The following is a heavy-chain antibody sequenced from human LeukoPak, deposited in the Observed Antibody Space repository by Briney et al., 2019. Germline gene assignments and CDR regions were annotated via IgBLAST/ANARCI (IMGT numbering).Heavy chain of an antibody. CDR2: ISYDGSNK. Sequence: GGSLRLSCAASGFTFSSYGMHWVRQAPGKGLEWVAVISYDGSNKYYADSVKGRFTISRDNSKNTLYLQMNSLRAEATAVYYCAKDQLITGDSHSYFDYWGQGTLVTVSS. CDR1: GFTFSSYG. V-gene: IGHV3-30*18. CDR3: AKDQLITGDSHSYFDY. D-gene: IGHD7-27*01. J-gene: IGHJ4*02.